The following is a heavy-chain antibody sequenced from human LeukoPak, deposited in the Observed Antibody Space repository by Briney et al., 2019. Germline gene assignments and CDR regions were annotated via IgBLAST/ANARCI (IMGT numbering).Heavy chain of an antibody. CDR2: ISGSGSGT. V-gene: IGHV3-23*01. CDR3: VQEGPRGLAFDI. J-gene: IGHJ3*02. CDR1: GVTFNSYV. Sequence: GGSLRLSCEASGVTFNSYVMSWVRQAPGKGLEWVSGISGSGSGTYYADSVKGRLAISRDNSKNTLYLQMNSLRVEDTAVYYCVQEGPRGLAFDIWGQGTKVTVSS.